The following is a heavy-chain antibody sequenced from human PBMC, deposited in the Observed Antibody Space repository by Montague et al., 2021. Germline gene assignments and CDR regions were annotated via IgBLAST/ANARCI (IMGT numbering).Heavy chain of an antibody. V-gene: IGHV4-30-4*01. D-gene: IGHD3-10*01. CDR3: ARGDTVVRGLLLEHEAFDL. Sequence: SQTLSLTCTVSGGSISRGNYYWSWIRQSPGKGLEWIGYIYASGSGYSDPSFKSRVSISIDTAKNHFSLQVDSVTAADTATYFCARGDTVVRGLLLEHEAFDLWGQGAMVSVSS. CDR2: IYASGSG. CDR1: GGSISRGNYY. J-gene: IGHJ3*01.